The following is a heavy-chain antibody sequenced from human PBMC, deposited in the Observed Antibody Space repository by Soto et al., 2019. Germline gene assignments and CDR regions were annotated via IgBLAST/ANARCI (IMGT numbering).Heavy chain of an antibody. CDR2: IYYSGST. CDR1: GGSISSGDYY. CDR3: ARESYYDFWSGYYNVDY. V-gene: IGHV4-30-4*01. D-gene: IGHD3-3*01. Sequence: SETLSLTCTVSGGSISSGDYYWSWIRQPPGKGLEWIGYIYYSGSTYYNPSLKSRVTISVDTSKNQFSLKLSSVTAADTAVYYCARESYYDFWSGYYNVDYWGQGTLVTVSS. J-gene: IGHJ4*02.